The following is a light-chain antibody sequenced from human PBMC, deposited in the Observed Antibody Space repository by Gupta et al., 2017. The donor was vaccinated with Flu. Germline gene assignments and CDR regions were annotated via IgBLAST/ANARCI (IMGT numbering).Light chain of an antibody. CDR1: QSISTN. CDR2: GAF. J-gene: IGKJ4*01. CDR3: QQYNNWPPVT. Sequence: EIVMTQSPATLSVSPGERATLSCRASQSISTNLAWYQQKPGQAPRLLIHGAFSRATGNPARFSGSGSGTEFTLTISSRQSEDSAVYYCQQYNNWPPVTFGGGTKVEIK. V-gene: IGKV3-15*01.